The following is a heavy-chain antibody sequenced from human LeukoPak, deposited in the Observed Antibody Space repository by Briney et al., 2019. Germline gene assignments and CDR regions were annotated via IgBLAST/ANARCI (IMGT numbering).Heavy chain of an antibody. D-gene: IGHD2-2*01. Sequence: ASVKVSCKASGGTFISYTISWVRQAPGQGLEWMGWMNPNSGNTGYAQKFQGRVTITRNTSISTAYMELSSLRSEDTAVYYCAILSDIVVVPAATNRVSNWFDPWGQGTLVTVSS. V-gene: IGHV1-8*03. J-gene: IGHJ5*02. CDR3: AILSDIVVVPAATNRVSNWFDP. CDR1: GGTFISYT. CDR2: MNPNSGNT.